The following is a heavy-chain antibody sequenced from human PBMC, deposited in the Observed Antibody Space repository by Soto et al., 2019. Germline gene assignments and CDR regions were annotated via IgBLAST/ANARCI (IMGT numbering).Heavy chain of an antibody. V-gene: IGHV1-46*03. Sequence: QVHLVQSGAEVKKPGASVKISCKASGFTFTTFYMHWVRQAPGQGLEWMGMITPGGGSTSYAQKFQGRVTMTRDTSTTTVYMDLSSQRSEDTAVYYCARATYYYGSGSFRFDYWGQGTLVTVSS. CDR3: ARATYYYGSGSFRFDY. CDR2: ITPGGGST. CDR1: GFTFTTFY. D-gene: IGHD3-10*01. J-gene: IGHJ4*02.